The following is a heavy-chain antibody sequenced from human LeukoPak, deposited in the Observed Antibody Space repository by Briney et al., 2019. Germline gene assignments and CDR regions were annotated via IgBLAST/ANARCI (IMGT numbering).Heavy chain of an antibody. Sequence: PSETLSLTCAVYGGSFSGYYGSWIRQPPGKGLEWIGEINHSGSTNYNPSLKSRVTISVDTSKNQFSLNMNSVTAADTAVFYCARGQGAAADAEIDYWGQGTLVTVSS. V-gene: IGHV4-34*01. CDR1: GGSFSGYY. D-gene: IGHD6-13*01. J-gene: IGHJ4*02. CDR2: INHSGST. CDR3: ARGQGAAADAEIDY.